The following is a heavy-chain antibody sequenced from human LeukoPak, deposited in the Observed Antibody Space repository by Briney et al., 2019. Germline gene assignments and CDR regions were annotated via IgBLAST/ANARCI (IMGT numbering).Heavy chain of an antibody. V-gene: IGHV3-64*01. CDR2: ISSNGGST. Sequence: PPGGSLRLSCAASGFTFSSYAMHWVRQAPGKGLEYVSAISSNGGSTYYANSVKGGFTISRDNSKNTLYLQMGSLRAEDMAVYYCARGPSYYYYMDVWGKGTTVTVSS. CDR3: ARGPSYYYYMDV. CDR1: GFTFSSYA. J-gene: IGHJ6*03.